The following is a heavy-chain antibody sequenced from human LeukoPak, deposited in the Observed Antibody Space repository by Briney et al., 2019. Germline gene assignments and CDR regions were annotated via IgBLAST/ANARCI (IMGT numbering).Heavy chain of an antibody. CDR1: GGSISSSSYY. CDR3: ARPGVYSGTTID. D-gene: IGHD1-26*01. Sequence: SETLSLTCTVSGGSISSSSYYWGWIRQPPGKGLEWIGSIYYSGSTYYNPSLKSRVTISVDTSKNQFSLKLSSVTAADTAVYYCARPGVYSGTTIDWGQGTLVTVSS. CDR2: IYYSGST. V-gene: IGHV4-39*01. J-gene: IGHJ4*02.